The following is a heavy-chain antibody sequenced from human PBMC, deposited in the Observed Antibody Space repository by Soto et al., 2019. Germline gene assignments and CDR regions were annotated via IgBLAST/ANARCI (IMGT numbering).Heavy chain of an antibody. V-gene: IGHV4-4*07. CDR3: AREGSYSAYNFAHGIQLWSFDF. J-gene: IGHJ4*02. CDR1: GGSINTFY. CDR2: IFSSGST. Sequence: SETLSLTCIVSGGSINTFYWSWVRQPAGKGLEWIGRIFSSGSTSSNPSLESRVAMSVDTSKNHFSLNLSSVTAADMAVYYCAREGSYSAYNFAHGIQLWSFDFWGQGALVTVSS. D-gene: IGHD5-18*01.